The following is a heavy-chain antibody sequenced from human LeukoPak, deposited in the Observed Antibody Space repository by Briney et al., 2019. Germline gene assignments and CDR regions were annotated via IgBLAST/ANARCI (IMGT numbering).Heavy chain of an antibody. CDR2: IYPGDSDT. D-gene: IGHD4-17*01. J-gene: IGHJ5*02. CDR1: GYSFTSYW. V-gene: IGHV5-51*01. Sequence: GESLKISCQGSGYSFTSYWIGWVRQMPGKGLEWMGIIYPGDSDTRYSPSFQGQVTISADKSISTAYLQWSSLKASDTAMYYCARLGTVTIARANWFDPWGQGTLVTVSS. CDR3: ARLGTVTIARANWFDP.